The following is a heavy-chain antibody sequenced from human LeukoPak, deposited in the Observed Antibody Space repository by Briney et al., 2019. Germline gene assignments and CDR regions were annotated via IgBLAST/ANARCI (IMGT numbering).Heavy chain of an antibody. J-gene: IGHJ4*02. V-gene: IGHV3-9*01. CDR2: ISWNSGSI. CDR3: AKDTRKFYDSSGYPDY. Sequence: GGSLRLSCAASGFTFSSYSMNWVRQAPGKGLEWVSGISWNSGSIGYADSVKGRFTISRDNAKNSLYLQMNSLRAEDTALYYCAKDTRKFYDSSGYPDYWGQGTLVTVSS. D-gene: IGHD3-22*01. CDR1: GFTFSSYS.